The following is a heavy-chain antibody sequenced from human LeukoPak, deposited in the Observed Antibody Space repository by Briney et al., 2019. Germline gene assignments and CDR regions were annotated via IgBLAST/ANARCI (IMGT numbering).Heavy chain of an antibody. V-gene: IGHV1-69*13. J-gene: IGHJ2*01. CDR2: IIPIFGTA. D-gene: IGHD4-23*01. CDR1: GGTFSSYA. CDR3: ARRSYGGNSEGWYFDL. Sequence: ASVKVSCKASGGTFSSYAISWMRQAPGQGLGWMGGIIPIFGTANYAQKFQGRVTITADESTSTAYMELSSLRSEDTAVYYCARRSYGGNSEGWYFDLWGRGTLVTVSS.